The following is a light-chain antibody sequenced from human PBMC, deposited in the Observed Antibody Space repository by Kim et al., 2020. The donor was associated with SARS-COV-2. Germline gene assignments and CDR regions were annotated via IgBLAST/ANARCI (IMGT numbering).Light chain of an antibody. CDR2: EVT. CDR1: SSDVGSYKL. V-gene: IGLV2-23*02. Sequence: QSVLTQPASVSGSPGQSITISCTGTSSDVGSYKLVSWYQQHPGKAPKLMIYEVTKRPSGVSNRFSGSKSGNTASLTISGLQAEDEADYYCCSYAGRSTVFGGGTQLTVL. CDR3: CSYAGRSTV. J-gene: IGLJ2*01.